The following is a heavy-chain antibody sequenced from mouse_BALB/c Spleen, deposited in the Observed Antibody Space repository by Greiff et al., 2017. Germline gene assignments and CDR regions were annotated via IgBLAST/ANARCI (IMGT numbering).Heavy chain of an antibody. J-gene: IGHJ3*01. CDR2: ISNGGGST. D-gene: IGHD2-4*01. Sequence: EVKLVESGGGLVQPGGSLKLSCAASGFTFSSYTMSWVRQTPEKRLEWVAYISNGGGSTYYPDTVKGRFTISRDNAKNTLYLQMSSLKSEDTAMYYCARRDYDEGFAYWGQGTLVTVSA. V-gene: IGHV5-12-2*01. CDR3: ARRDYDEGFAY. CDR1: GFTFSSYT.